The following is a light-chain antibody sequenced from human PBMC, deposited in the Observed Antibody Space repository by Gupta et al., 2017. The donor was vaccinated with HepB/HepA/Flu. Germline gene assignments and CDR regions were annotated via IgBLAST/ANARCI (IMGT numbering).Light chain of an antibody. CDR3: QQNHIWPSCN. J-gene: IGKJ2*02. CDR1: QNINIH. V-gene: IGKV3-15*01. Sequence: EIVMTQSPATLSVSPGERATFSCRTSQNINIHLAWYQQKHGRAPRLLIYGASSRATGITARFSGSGYGTELTLTISSPQSEDFAFYYCQQNHIWPSCNFGQGTKLEIK. CDR2: GAS.